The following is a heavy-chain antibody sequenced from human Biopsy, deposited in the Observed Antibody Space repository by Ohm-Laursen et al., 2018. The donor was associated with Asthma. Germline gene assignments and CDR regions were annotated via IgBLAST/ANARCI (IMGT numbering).Heavy chain of an antibody. CDR1: GASIRGSGSY. Sequence: GTLSLTCTVSGASIRGSGSYWAWIRQAPGKGPEWIGTTHYSGSTFYKPSLRSRVTMSLDTSTNQFSLRLRSVTATDTAVYYCASPVNRAFGGYEWAAVSDYWGQGILVTVSS. J-gene: IGHJ4*02. D-gene: IGHD5-12*01. CDR2: THYSGST. CDR3: ASPVNRAFGGYEWAAVSDY. V-gene: IGHV4-39*01.